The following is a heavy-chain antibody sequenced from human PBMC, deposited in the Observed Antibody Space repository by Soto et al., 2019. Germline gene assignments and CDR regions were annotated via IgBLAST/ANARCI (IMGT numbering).Heavy chain of an antibody. D-gene: IGHD2-8*01. CDR3: ARYNSYAIDY. V-gene: IGHV4-59*01. Sequence: SETLSLTCAVSGTSISSYYWSWIRQPPGKGLEWIANIHYSGTTNYNPSLASRVTLSVDTSKNQFSLKMTSVTAADRAMYFCARYNSYAIDYWGRGTMVTVYS. CDR2: IHYSGTT. J-gene: IGHJ4*02. CDR1: GTSISSYY.